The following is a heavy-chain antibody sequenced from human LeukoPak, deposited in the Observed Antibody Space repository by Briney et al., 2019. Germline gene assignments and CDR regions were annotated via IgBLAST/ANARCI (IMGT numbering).Heavy chain of an antibody. CDR1: GGTFSSYA. D-gene: IGHD3-3*01. Sequence: HGASVKVSCKASGGTFSSYAISWVRQAPGQGLEWMGWISAYNGNANYAQKLQGRVTMTTDTSTSTAYMELRSLRSDDTAVYYCTRDFEGITIFGVVTQDYYYYYGMDVWGQGTTVTVS. CDR2: ISAYNGNA. CDR3: TRDFEGITIFGVVTQDYYYYYGMDV. V-gene: IGHV1-18*01. J-gene: IGHJ6*02.